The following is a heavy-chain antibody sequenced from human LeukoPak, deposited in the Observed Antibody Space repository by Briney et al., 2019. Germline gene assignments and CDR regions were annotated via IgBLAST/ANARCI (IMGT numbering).Heavy chain of an antibody. J-gene: IGHJ4*02. Sequence: SETLSLTCTVSGGSISSCGYYWSWIRQPPGKRLEWLGEINHSGSTNYNPSLKSRVTISVDTSKNQFSLKLSSVTAADTAVYYCAIPYYYDSSGYYSEDYWGQGTLVTVSS. CDR2: INHSGST. V-gene: IGHV4-39*07. CDR3: AIPYYYDSSGYYSEDY. CDR1: GGSISSCGYY. D-gene: IGHD3-22*01.